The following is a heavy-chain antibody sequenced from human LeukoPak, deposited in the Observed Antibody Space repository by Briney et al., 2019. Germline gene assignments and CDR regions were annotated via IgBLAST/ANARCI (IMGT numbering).Heavy chain of an antibody. CDR3: ARRYCSSTSCYWFDP. Sequence: PSETLSLTCTVSGGSISGYYWSWIRQPPGKGLEWIGEINHSGSTNYNPSLKSRVTISVDTSKNQFSLKLSSVTAADTAVYYCARRYCSSTSCYWFDPWGQGTLVTVSS. V-gene: IGHV4-34*01. CDR1: GGSISGYY. J-gene: IGHJ5*02. D-gene: IGHD2-2*01. CDR2: INHSGST.